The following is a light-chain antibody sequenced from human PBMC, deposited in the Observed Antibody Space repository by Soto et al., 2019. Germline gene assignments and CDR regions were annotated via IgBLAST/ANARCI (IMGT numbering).Light chain of an antibody. J-gene: IGKJ1*01. CDR2: GAS. CDR1: QSVIND. Sequence: EIVLTQSPATLSVSPGERVTLSCRASQSVINDLAWYQQKPGQAPGLLVYGASTRATDAPPRFRGSGSGTDFILTISSLQSEDIATYYCQQYRGWPRTFGQGSRVEIK. CDR3: QQYRGWPRT. V-gene: IGKV3-15*01.